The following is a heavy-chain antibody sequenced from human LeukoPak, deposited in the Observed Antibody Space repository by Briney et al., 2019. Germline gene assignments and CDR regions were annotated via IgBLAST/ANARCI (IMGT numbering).Heavy chain of an antibody. CDR1: GSRFTSYW. CDR2: IYPSDTDS. D-gene: IGHD4-23*01. Sequence: GEPLNFSCKASGSRFTSYWIGWVRQMPGKGLEWMGSIYPSDTDSRYRAYFQGQVSSSADKSISTAYLQWSSLKASDTDMYYCARRDGGNPCLDYWGQGTLITVSS. CDR3: ARRDGGNPCLDY. V-gene: IGHV5-51*01. J-gene: IGHJ4*02.